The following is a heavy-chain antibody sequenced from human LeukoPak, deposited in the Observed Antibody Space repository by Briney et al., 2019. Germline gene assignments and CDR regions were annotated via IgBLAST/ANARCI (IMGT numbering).Heavy chain of an antibody. J-gene: IGHJ4*02. CDR1: GFFFSGTY. CDR2: INKNGDET. Sequence: PGGSLRLSCAASGFFFSGTYMSWVRQGPGEGPEWVSGINKNGDETFYIDSVKGRFTISRDNSKNTLFLQLNSLRAEDTAVYYCAKDIHHLGSDYWGQGTLVTVSS. V-gene: IGHV3-23*01. D-gene: IGHD1-14*01. CDR3: AKDIHHLGSDY.